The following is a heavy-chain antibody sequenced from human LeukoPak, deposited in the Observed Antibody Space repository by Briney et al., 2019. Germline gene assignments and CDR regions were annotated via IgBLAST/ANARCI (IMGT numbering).Heavy chain of an antibody. CDR1: TFTFGSYT. D-gene: IGHD4-17*01. CDR3: ARQFDYGYYYGMDV. Sequence: GGSLRLSCAASTFTFGSYTMNWVRQAPGKGLEWVSSIDSGGSYIYFADSVKGRFTISRDNAKKSVYLQLNSLRAEDTAVYYCARQFDYGYYYGMDVWGQGTTVTVT. V-gene: IGHV3-21*01. J-gene: IGHJ6*02. CDR2: IDSGGSYI.